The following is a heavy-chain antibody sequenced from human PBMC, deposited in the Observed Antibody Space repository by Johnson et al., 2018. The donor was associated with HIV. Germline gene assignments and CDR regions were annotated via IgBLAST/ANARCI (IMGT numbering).Heavy chain of an antibody. D-gene: IGHD1-26*01. CDR3: ARDSPRIVGVPEAFDI. CDR1: GFTFSSYG. J-gene: IGHJ3*02. Sequence: QMLLVESGGGVVQPGGSLRLSCAASGFTFSSYGMHWVRQAPGKGLEWVAFIRYDGSNKYYADSVKGRFTISRDNSKNTLYLQMNSLRAEDTAVYYCARDSPRIVGVPEAFDIWGQGTLVTVSS. CDR2: IRYDGSNK. V-gene: IGHV3-30*02.